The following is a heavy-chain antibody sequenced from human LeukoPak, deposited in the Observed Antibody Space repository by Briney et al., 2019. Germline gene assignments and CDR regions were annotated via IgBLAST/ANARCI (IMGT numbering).Heavy chain of an antibody. V-gene: IGHV4-39*07. Sequence: TSETLSLTCTVSGGSISSSSHYWGWIRQPPGKGLEWIGSIYYSGSTYYNSSLKSRVTISVDTSKNQFSLKLSSVTAADTAVYYCARGSPNCSGGSCYLGGGFDYWGQGTLVTVSS. CDR3: ARGSPNCSGGSCYLGGGFDY. CDR2: IYYSGST. D-gene: IGHD2-15*01. J-gene: IGHJ4*02. CDR1: GGSISSSSHY.